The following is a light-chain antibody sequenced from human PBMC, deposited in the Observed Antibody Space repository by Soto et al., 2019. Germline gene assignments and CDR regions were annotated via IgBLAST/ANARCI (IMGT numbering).Light chain of an antibody. CDR2: DAS. Sequence: EVVLTQSPATLSLSPVERATLSCRASQSVSNYLAWYQQKPGQAPRLLIYDASNRATGIPVRFSGSGSGTDLTLTISSLEPEDFAVYYCQQRINWIFTFGPGTRVDIK. J-gene: IGKJ3*01. CDR3: QQRINWIFT. V-gene: IGKV3-11*01. CDR1: QSVSNY.